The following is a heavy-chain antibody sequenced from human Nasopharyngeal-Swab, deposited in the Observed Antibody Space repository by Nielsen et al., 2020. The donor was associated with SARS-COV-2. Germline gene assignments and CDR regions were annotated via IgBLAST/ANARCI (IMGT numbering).Heavy chain of an antibody. CDR3: ARGEIAAAGDYYYYYGMDV. D-gene: IGHD6-13*01. Sequence: SETLSLTCTVSGGSISSYYWSWIRQPAGKGLEWIGRIYTSGSTNYNPPLKSRVTMSVDTSKNQFSLKLSSVTAADTAVYYCARGEIAAAGDYYYYYGMDVWGQGTTVTVSS. J-gene: IGHJ6*02. V-gene: IGHV4-4*07. CDR2: IYTSGST. CDR1: GGSISSYY.